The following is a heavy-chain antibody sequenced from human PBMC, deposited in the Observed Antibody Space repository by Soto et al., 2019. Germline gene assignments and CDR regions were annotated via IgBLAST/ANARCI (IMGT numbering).Heavy chain of an antibody. CDR1: GFTFSSYA. Sequence: QVQLVESGGGVVQPGRSLRLSCAASGFTFSSYAMHWVRQAPGKGLEWVAVISYDGSNKYYADSVKGRFTISRDNSKNTLYLQMNSLRAEDTAVYYCARGELLFGWFDPWGQGNLVTVSS. CDR3: ARGELLFGWFDP. CDR2: ISYDGSNK. D-gene: IGHD2-2*01. J-gene: IGHJ5*02. V-gene: IGHV3-30-3*01.